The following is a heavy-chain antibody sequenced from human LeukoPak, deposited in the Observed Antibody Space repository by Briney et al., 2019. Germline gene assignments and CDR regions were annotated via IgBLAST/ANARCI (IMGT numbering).Heavy chain of an antibody. Sequence: GGSLRLSCAASGFTFSSYEMNWVRQAPGKGLEWVSYISSSGSSIYYADSVKGRFTISRDNAKNSLYLQMNSLRAEDTAVYYCARDGGRYNPGDYWGQGTLVTVSS. CDR3: ARDGGRYNPGDY. D-gene: IGHD1-1*01. CDR1: GFTFSSYE. V-gene: IGHV3-48*03. CDR2: ISSSGSSI. J-gene: IGHJ4*02.